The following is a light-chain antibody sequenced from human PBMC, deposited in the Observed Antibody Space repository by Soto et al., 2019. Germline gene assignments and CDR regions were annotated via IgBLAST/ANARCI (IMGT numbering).Light chain of an antibody. J-gene: IGLJ1*01. CDR3: CSYAGSYTYV. CDR1: SSDVGGYNY. CDR2: DVS. Sequence: QSVLTQPRSVSGSPGHSGTISCTGTSSDVGGYNYVSWYQQHPGKAPKLMIYDVSKRPSGVPDRFSGSKSGNTASLIISGLQAEDEADYYCCSYAGSYTYVFGTGTKVTVL. V-gene: IGLV2-11*01.